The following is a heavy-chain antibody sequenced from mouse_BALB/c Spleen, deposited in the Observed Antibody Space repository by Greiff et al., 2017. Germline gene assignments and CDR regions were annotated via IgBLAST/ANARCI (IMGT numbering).Heavy chain of an antibody. CDR1: GFSLTSYG. CDR2: IWAGGST. J-gene: IGHJ2*01. Sequence: QVQLKESGPGLVAPSQSLSITCTVSGFSLTSYGVHWVRQPPGKGLEWLGVIWAGGSTNYNSALMSRLSISKDNSKSQVFLKMNSLQTDDTAMYYCARGGRYDVGYFDYWGQGTTLTVSS. V-gene: IGHV2-9*02. CDR3: ARGGRYDVGYFDY. D-gene: IGHD2-14*01.